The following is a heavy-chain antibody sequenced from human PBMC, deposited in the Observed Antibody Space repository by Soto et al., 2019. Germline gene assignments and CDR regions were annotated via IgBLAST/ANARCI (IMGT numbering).Heavy chain of an antibody. CDR3: ASHSGSSPEGRYYYGMDV. J-gene: IGHJ6*02. V-gene: IGHV1-69*12. CDR1: GGTFSSYA. CDR2: IIPIFGTA. Sequence: QVQLVQSGAEVKKPGSSVKVSCKASGGTFSSYAIGWVRQAPGQGLEWMGGIIPIFGTADYAQKFQGRVTITADESTSTGYMELSSLRSEDTAVYYCASHSGSSPEGRYYYGMDVWGQGTTVTVSS. D-gene: IGHD1-26*01.